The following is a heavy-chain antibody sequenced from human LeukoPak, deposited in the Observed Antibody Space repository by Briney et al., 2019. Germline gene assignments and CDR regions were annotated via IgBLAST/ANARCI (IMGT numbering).Heavy chain of an antibody. CDR3: AKDRDDIVVVPAAMARFLEWLPTQPYYYYGMDV. J-gene: IGHJ6*02. CDR1: GFTFSSYA. D-gene: IGHD2-2*01. CDR2: ISGSGGST. Sequence: AGGSLRLSCAASGFTFSSYAMSWVRQAPGKGLEWVSAISGSGGSTYYADSVKGRFTISRDNSKNTLYLQMNSLRAEDTAVYYCAKDRDDIVVVPAAMARFLEWLPTQPYYYYGMDVWGQGTTVTVSS. V-gene: IGHV3-23*01.